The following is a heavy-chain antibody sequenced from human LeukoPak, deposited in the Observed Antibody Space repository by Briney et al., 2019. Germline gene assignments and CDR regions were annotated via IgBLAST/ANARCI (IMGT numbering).Heavy chain of an antibody. CDR3: ARDDDRPDNGLDY. CDR2: IKQDGSEK. D-gene: IGHD3-22*01. Sequence: GGSLRLSCAASGFTFNTYWMSWVRQAPGKGLEWVANIKQDGSEKYYVDSVKGRFTISRDNAKNSLYLQMNSLRAEDMAVYYCARDDDRPDNGLDYWGQGTLVTVSS. J-gene: IGHJ4*02. CDR1: GFTFNTYW. V-gene: IGHV3-7*01.